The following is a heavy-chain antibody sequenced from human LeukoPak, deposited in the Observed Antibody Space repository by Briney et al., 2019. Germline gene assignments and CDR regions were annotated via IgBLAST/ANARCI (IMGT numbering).Heavy chain of an antibody. CDR3: ATIGLP. Sequence: GGSLRLSCAASGFTFRSFAMHWVRQPPGKGLEYVSGISSDGGNTLYASSVQGRFTISRDNSKNTLFLQMGSLRGDDMAVYYCATIGLPWGQGTLVTVSS. V-gene: IGHV3-64*01. CDR2: ISSDGGNT. CDR1: GFTFRSFA. D-gene: IGHD1-26*01. J-gene: IGHJ4*02.